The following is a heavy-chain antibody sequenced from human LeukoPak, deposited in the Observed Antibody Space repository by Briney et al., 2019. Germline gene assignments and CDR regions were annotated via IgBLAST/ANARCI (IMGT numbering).Heavy chain of an antibody. CDR3: ARDFGAEWFGECQDAFDI. J-gene: IGHJ3*02. Sequence: ASVRVSSKASGYAFTSYGISWVREAPRQGLERMGSISAYNGNTNYAQTLQGRVTMTTDTSTSTAYMELRSLRSDDTAVYYCARDFGAEWFGECQDAFDIWGQGTMVTVSS. D-gene: IGHD3-10*01. CDR2: ISAYNGNT. CDR1: GYAFTSYG. V-gene: IGHV1-18*04.